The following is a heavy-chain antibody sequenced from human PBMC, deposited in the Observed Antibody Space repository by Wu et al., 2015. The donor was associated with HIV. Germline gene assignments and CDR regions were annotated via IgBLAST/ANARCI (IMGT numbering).Heavy chain of an antibody. CDR1: GYTFTSYY. V-gene: IGHV1-46*01. J-gene: IGHJ3*01. Sequence: QVQLVQSGAEVKKPGASVEVSCKTSGYTFTSYYLHWMRQASGQGLEWMGLVNPSDGTTAYAHKFQGRLTMTRDTSTNTVYMEMNSLTSEDMAVYYCARGQRLLRGAFDLWGQGTMVTMSS. CDR2: VNPSDGTT. CDR3: ARGQRLLRGAFDL. D-gene: IGHD6-25*01.